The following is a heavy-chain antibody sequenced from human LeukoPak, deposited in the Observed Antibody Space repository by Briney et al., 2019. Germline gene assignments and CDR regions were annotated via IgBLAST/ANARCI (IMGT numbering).Heavy chain of an antibody. D-gene: IGHD1-26*01. Sequence: GGSLRLSCAASGFTFSSYAMSWVRQAPGKGLEWVSAITGGGGSTYYADSVKGRFTISRDNSKNMLYLQMNSLRAEDTAVYYCAKGDRSLGDYWGQGTLVTVSS. CDR3: AKGDRSLGDY. J-gene: IGHJ4*02. V-gene: IGHV3-23*01. CDR1: GFTFSSYA. CDR2: ITGGGGST.